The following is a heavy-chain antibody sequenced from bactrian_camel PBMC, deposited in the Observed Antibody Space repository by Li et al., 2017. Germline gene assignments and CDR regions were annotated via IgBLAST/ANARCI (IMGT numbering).Heavy chain of an antibody. CDR2: INAEGRSA. CDR3: AVEGSGAYCSLRALPLGY. V-gene: IGHV3S31*01. CDR1: GFGFSTYA. D-gene: IGHD3*01. Sequence: VQLVESGGGLVQPGGTLRLSCAASGFGFSTYAMSWVRQAPGKGLEWVSVINAEGRSAFYSDSSKGRFAISKHNAKNTLFLQMNSLKPEDTAMYYCAVEGSGAYCSLRALPLGYWDQGTQVTVS. J-gene: IGHJ6*01.